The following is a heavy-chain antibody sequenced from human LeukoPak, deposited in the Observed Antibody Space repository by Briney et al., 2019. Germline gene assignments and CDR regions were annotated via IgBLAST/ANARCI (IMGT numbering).Heavy chain of an antibody. D-gene: IGHD3-16*02. Sequence: SETLSLTCTVSGYSITSGYYWGWIRQPPGMGLEWIGSIYHSGSTHYNPSLNSRVTMSVDTSKNQVSLKLSSVTAADTAVYYCAKGALTFGGVISATRFDPWGQGTLVTVSS. CDR1: GYSITSGYY. CDR3: AKGALTFGGVISATRFDP. CDR2: IYHSGST. V-gene: IGHV4-38-2*02. J-gene: IGHJ5*02.